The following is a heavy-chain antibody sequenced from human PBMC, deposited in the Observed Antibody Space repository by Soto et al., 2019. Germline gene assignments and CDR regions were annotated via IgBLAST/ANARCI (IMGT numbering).Heavy chain of an antibody. CDR2: IYSSGST. V-gene: IGHV4-4*07. CDR1: GGAISTYY. D-gene: IGHD3-3*01. J-gene: IGHJ5*02. CDR3: ARGQRFSYWFDP. Sequence: SETLSLTCTVSGGAISTYYWTWIRQPAGKGLEWIGRIYSSGSTKCNPSLQSRVTMSLDTSNNQFSLRLPSVTAADTAVYSCARGQRFSYWFDPWGQGTLVTVSS.